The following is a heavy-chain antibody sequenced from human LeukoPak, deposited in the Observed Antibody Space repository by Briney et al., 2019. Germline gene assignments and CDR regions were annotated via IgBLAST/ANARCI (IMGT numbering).Heavy chain of an antibody. CDR2: IIPIFGTA. D-gene: IGHD6-13*01. Sequence: ASVEVSCKASGGTFSSYAISWVRQAPGQGLEWMGGIIPIFGTANYAQKFQGRVTITTDESTSTAYMELSSLRSEDTAVYYCARLAAAGYAFDIWGQGTMVTVSS. CDR3: ARLAAAGYAFDI. V-gene: IGHV1-69*05. J-gene: IGHJ3*02. CDR1: GGTFSSYA.